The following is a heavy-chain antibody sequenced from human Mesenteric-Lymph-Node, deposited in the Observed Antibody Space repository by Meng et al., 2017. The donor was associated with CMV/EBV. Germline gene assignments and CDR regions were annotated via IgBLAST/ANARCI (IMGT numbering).Heavy chain of an antibody. V-gene: IGHV4-59*01. D-gene: IGHD6-6*01. CDR2: IYYSGST. J-gene: IGHJ3*02. CDR3: AREEAYSSSSAHAFDI. Sequence: GSLRLSCTVSGGSISSYYWSWIRQPAGKGLEWIGYIYYSGSTNYNPSLKSRVTISVDTSKNQFSLKLSSVTAADTAVYYCAREEAYSSSSAHAFDIWGQGTMVTVSS. CDR1: GGSISSYY.